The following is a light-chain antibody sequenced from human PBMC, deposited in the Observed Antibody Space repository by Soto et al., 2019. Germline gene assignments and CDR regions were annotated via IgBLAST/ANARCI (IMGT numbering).Light chain of an antibody. V-gene: IGKV1-39*01. J-gene: IGKJ1*01. CDR1: QIIMSY. Sequence: DIQLTQSPSSLSPSVGDKVTITCRASQIIMSYLNWVQQIQGKAPKLLIYDASSSQTGVPSIFSGSGSGTDFSLTISSLQPEDFATYYCQHSYSTPPWTFGQGTKGDIK. CDR3: QHSYSTPPWT. CDR2: DAS.